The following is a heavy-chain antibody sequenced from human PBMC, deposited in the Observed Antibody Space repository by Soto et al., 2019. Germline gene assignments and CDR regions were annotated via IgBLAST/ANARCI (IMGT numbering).Heavy chain of an antibody. CDR1: GFTFSSYW. V-gene: IGHV3-7*01. CDR3: ARDRGYGGYGDLGY. J-gene: IGHJ4*02. CDR2: IKQDGSEK. Sequence: EVQLVESGGGLVQPGGSLRLSCAASGFTFSSYWMSWVRQAPGKGLEWVANIKQDGSEKYYVDSVKGRFTISRDNAKNALYLQMNSLSAEDTAVYYCARDRGYGGYGDLGYWGQGTLVTVCS. D-gene: IGHD5-12*01.